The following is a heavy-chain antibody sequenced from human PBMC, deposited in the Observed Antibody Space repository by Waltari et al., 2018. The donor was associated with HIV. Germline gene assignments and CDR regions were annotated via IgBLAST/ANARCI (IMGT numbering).Heavy chain of an antibody. D-gene: IGHD4-17*01. CDR1: GYTFTSYD. CDR3: ARGPLTTPRGYFDS. Sequence: QVQLVQSGAELKKHGASVKVSSEASGYTFTSYDINWVRQATGQGPEWMGWMNPNSGNTGYAQRFQGRVTMTRNTSISTAYMELSSLRSEDTAVYYCARGPLTTPRGYFDSWGQGTLVTVSS. J-gene: IGHJ4*02. CDR2: MNPNSGNT. V-gene: IGHV1-8*01.